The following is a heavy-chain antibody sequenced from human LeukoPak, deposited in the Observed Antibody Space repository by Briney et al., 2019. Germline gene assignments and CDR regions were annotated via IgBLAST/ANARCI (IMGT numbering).Heavy chain of an antibody. D-gene: IGHD5-12*01. Sequence: RASVKVSCKASGYTFTSSGISWVRQAPGQGLEWMGWISVYNGNTNYAQKFQGRVTMTTDTSTSTAYMELRSLRSDDTAVYYCARGRHIVATIGPVLNYYYGMDVWGQGTTVTVSS. CDR3: ARGRHIVATIGPVLNYYYGMDV. CDR1: GYTFTSSG. V-gene: IGHV1-18*01. CDR2: ISVYNGNT. J-gene: IGHJ6*02.